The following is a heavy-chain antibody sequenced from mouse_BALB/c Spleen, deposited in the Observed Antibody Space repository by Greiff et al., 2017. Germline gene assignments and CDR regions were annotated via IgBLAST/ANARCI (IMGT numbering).Heavy chain of an antibody. CDR2: ISSGGSYT. Sequence: EVHLVESGGGLVKPGGSLKLSCAASGFTFSSYAMSWVRQSPEKRLEWVAEISSGGSYTYYPDTVTGRFTISRDNAKNTLYLEMSSLRSEDTAMYYCAREVTGTFDYWGQGTTLTVSS. CDR3: AREVTGTFDY. J-gene: IGHJ2*01. CDR1: GFTFSSYA. V-gene: IGHV5-9-4*01. D-gene: IGHD2-5*01.